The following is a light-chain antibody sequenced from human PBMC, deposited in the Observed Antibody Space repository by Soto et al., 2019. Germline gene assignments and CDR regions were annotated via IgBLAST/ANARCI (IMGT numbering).Light chain of an antibody. CDR1: QSVSNN. CDR3: QQHNNWPLT. CDR2: GAS. Sequence: EIVMTQSPATLYASPGERATLSCRASQSVSNNVAWYQQKPGQAPRLLMYGASVRATGIPGRFSGSGSGTEFTLTISSLQSEDFAVYYCQQHNNWPLTFGGGTKVEIK. J-gene: IGKJ4*01. V-gene: IGKV3-15*01.